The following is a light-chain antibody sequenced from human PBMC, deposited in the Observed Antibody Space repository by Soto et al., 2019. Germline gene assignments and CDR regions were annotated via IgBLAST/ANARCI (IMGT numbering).Light chain of an antibody. Sequence: SALTQPTSVSGSPGQSITISFTGNHNDIGTYDYVSWYLQHPGSAPSLLIHGVTTRPSGISGRLSASKPGLTDSLTISGRQPEDEADYYCSSFTSNRIYVFGPGTKVTVL. CDR3: SSFTSNRIYV. J-gene: IGLJ1*01. CDR1: HNDIGTYDY. CDR2: GVT. V-gene: IGLV2-14*03.